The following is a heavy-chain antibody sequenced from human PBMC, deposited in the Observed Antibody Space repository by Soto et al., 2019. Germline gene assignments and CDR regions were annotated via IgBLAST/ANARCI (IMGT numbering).Heavy chain of an antibody. CDR3: TLSYGDSYYYYTGMDV. Sequence: GESLKISCGGSGFRFTRYTIGWVRQMPGKGLEWMGIINPGDSESRYSPSFQGQVTISADKSISTAYLQWSSLKASDTAMYYCTLSYGDSYYYYTGMDVWGQGTTVTVSS. D-gene: IGHD4-17*01. CDR2: INPGDSES. J-gene: IGHJ6*02. V-gene: IGHV5-51*01. CDR1: GFRFTRYT.